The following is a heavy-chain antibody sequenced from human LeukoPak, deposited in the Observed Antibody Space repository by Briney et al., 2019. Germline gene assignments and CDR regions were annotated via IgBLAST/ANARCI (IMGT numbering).Heavy chain of an antibody. CDR2: ISSDGSTT. J-gene: IGHJ6*02. V-gene: IGHV3-74*01. Sequence: LTGGSLRLSCAASGFSFNSYWMHWVRQVPGKGLVWVSRISSDGSTTSYADSVKGRFTISRDNAKNTLYLQMNSLRAEDTAVYYCGSSTSSYYFYGVDVWGQGTTVTVSS. D-gene: IGHD2-2*01. CDR3: GSSTSSYYFYGVDV. CDR1: GFSFNSYW.